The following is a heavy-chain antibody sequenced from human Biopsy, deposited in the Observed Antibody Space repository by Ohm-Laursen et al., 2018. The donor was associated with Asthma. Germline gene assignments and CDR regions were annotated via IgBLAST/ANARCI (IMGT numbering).Heavy chain of an antibody. CDR1: GGTFNTYV. J-gene: IGHJ4*02. D-gene: IGHD2-2*01. CDR3: ARKAGSCISRTCYSLDF. CDR2: INSVFGTT. Sequence: SVKVSCKSLGGTFNTYVIGWVRQAPGQGLEWMGGINSVFGTTTYPQKFQDRVTITADDSTSTVYMELSSLRSEDTTVYYCARKAGSCISRTCYSLDFWGQGTLVTVTS. V-gene: IGHV1-69*13.